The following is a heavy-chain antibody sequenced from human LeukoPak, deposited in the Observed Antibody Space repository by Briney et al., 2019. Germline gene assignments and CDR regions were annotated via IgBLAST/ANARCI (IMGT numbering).Heavy chain of an antibody. J-gene: IGHJ4*02. CDR2: ISSSGSTI. V-gene: IGHV3-48*03. Sequence: GGSLRLSCAASGFTFSSYEMNWVRQAPGKGLEWVSYISSSGSTIYYADSVKGRFTISRDNAKNSLYLQMNSLRAEDTAVYYCARDQDFYGSGSYSYWGQGTLVTVSS. D-gene: IGHD3-10*01. CDR1: GFTFSSYE. CDR3: ARDQDFYGSGSYSY.